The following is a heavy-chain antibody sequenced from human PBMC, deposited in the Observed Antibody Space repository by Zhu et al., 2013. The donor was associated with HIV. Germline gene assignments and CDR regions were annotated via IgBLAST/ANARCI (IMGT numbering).Heavy chain of an antibody. J-gene: IGHJ6*02. CDR2: MNPNSGNT. Sequence: HVQLVQSGAEVKKPGASVKVSCKAAGYTFIDYDIYWVRQTTGQGLESMGWMNPNSGNTGYEQEFQGRVTMTRNTSISTAYMELSRLRSDDTAVYYCARDKDSLGGYGMDVWGQGTTVTVSS. V-gene: IGHV1-8*01. D-gene: IGHD1-26*01. CDR1: GYTFIDYD. CDR3: ARDKDSLGGYGMDV.